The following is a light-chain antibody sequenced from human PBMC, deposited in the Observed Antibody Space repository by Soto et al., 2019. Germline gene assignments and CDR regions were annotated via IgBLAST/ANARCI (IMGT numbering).Light chain of an antibody. CDR1: QSISNH. CDR2: AAS. V-gene: IGKV1-39*01. Sequence: DIQMTQSPSSLSASVGDRVTITCRASQSISNHLNWYQQKPGKAPKLLIYAASSFQSGVLSRFSGSGAGTDFTLTISSLQPEDFSTDYCQQSYSGLITFGQGTRLEIK. J-gene: IGKJ5*01. CDR3: QQSYSGLIT.